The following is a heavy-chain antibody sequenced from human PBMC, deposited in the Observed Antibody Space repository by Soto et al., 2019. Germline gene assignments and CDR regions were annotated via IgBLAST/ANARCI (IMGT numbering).Heavy chain of an antibody. CDR1: GFTFSSYA. CDR2: ISGSGGST. CDR3: ARDPWAADY. V-gene: IGHV3-23*01. D-gene: IGHD3-16*01. Sequence: PGGSLRLSCAAPGFTFSSYAMSWVRQAPGKGLEWVSAISGSGGSTYYADSVKGRFTISRDNSKNMLYLQMNSLRAEDTAVYYCARDPWAADYWGQGTLVTVSS. J-gene: IGHJ4*02.